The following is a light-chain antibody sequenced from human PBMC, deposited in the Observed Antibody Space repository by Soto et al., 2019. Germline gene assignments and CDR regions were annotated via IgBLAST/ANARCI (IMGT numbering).Light chain of an antibody. CDR3: QQYNKWPLT. Sequence: EIVMTQSPATLSVSPGERATLSCRASESVNNNLAWYQQKPGQAPRLLIYFASTRATGIPARFSGSGSGTDFTLTISSLQSEDFAVYYCQQYNKWPLTFGGGTKVETK. CDR2: FAS. CDR1: ESVNNN. J-gene: IGKJ4*01. V-gene: IGKV3-15*01.